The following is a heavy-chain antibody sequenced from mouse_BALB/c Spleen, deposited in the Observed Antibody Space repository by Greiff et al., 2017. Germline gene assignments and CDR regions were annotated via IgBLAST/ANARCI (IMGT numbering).Heavy chain of an antibody. CDR3: TRDGIGMITTNYAMDY. CDR2: ISSGGSYT. J-gene: IGHJ4*01. D-gene: IGHD2-4*01. Sequence: EVKLMESGGGLVKPGGSLKLSCAASGFTFSSYTMSWVRQTPEKRLEWVATISSGGSYTYYPDSVKGRFTISRDNAKNTLYLQMSSLKSEDTAMYYCTRDGIGMITTNYAMDYWGQGTSVTVSS. V-gene: IGHV5-6-4*01. CDR1: GFTFSSYT.